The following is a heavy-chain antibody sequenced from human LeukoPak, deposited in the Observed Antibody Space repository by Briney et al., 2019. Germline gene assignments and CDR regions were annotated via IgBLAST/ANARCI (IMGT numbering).Heavy chain of an antibody. D-gene: IGHD5-18*01. CDR1: GFTFGDYA. J-gene: IGHJ4*02. Sequence: GGSLRLSCTASGFTFGDYAMSWVRQAPGKGLEWVGFIRSKTYDGTTEYAASVKGRFTISRDDSKSIAYLQMNSLKTEDTAVYYCTRVEDYGYSYGYFDYWGQGTLVTVSS. V-gene: IGHV3-49*04. CDR2: IRSKTYDGTT. CDR3: TRVEDYGYSYGYFDY.